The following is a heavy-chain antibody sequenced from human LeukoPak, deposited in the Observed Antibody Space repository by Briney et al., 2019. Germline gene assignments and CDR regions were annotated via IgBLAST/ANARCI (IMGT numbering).Heavy chain of an antibody. J-gene: IGHJ4*02. V-gene: IGHV3-21*01. CDR3: ARGLWFGEFAHGY. CDR2: ISSSSSHI. Sequence: GGSLRLSCAVSGFTLSSYSMNWVRQAPGKGLEWVSSISSSSSHIYYADSVKGRFTISRDNAKNSLYLQMNSLRAEDTAVYYCARGLWFGEFAHGYWGQGTLVTVSS. CDR1: GFTLSSYS. D-gene: IGHD3-10*01.